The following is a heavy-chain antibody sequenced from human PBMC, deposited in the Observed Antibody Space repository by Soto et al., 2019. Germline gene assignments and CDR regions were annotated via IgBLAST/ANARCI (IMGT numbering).Heavy chain of an antibody. CDR1: GGTFSSYV. J-gene: IGHJ6*02. CDR2: IIPIFGTA. V-gene: IGHV1-69*13. CDR3: ARAFDYYGSGSYYSNYYYYYGMDV. D-gene: IGHD3-10*01. Sequence: SVKVSCKASGGTFSSYVISWVRQAPGQGLEWMGGIIPIFGTANYAQKFQGRVTITADESTSTAYMELSSLRSEDTAVYYCARAFDYYGSGSYYSNYYYYYGMDVWGQGTTVTVSS.